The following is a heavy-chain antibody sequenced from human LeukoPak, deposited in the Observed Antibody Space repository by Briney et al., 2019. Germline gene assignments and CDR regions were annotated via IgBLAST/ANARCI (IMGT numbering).Heavy chain of an antibody. V-gene: IGHV3-23*01. J-gene: IGHJ4*02. CDR2: ISGSGGST. D-gene: IGHD2-2*01. CDR3: AKDKGRYCSSTSCYPADY. CDR1: GFTFSSDA. Sequence: GGSLRLSCAASGFTFSSDAMSWVRQAPGKGLEWVSAISGSGGSTYYADSVKGRFTISRDNSKNTLYLQMNSLRAEDTAVYYCAKDKGRYCSSTSCYPADYWGQGTLVTVSS.